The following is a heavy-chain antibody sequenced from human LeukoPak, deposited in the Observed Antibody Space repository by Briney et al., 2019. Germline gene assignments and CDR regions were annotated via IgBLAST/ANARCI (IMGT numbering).Heavy chain of an antibody. CDR1: GFTFSDYY. V-gene: IGHV3-11*04. CDR3: AREGRWLQLGSFDY. J-gene: IGHJ4*02. Sequence: GGSLRLSRAASGFTFSDYYMSWIRQAPGKGLEWVSYISSSGSTIYYADSMKGRFTISRDNAKNSLYLQMNSLRAEDTAVYYCAREGRWLQLGSFDYWGQGTLVTVSS. D-gene: IGHD5-24*01. CDR2: ISSSGSTI.